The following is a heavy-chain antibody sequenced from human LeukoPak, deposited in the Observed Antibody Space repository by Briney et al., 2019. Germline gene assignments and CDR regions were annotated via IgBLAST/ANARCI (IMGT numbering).Heavy chain of an antibody. CDR3: ARRTTYFDY. J-gene: IGHJ4*02. CDR1: GGSISSSNSY. CDR2: IYYRGRT. Sequence: SETLSLTCTVSGGSISSSNSYWGWLRQPPGKGLEWIGSIYYRGRTYFNPSLKSRVTISVDTSKSKFSLKLSSVTATDTAVYYCARRTTYFDYWGQGTLVTVSS. D-gene: IGHD1-1*01. V-gene: IGHV4-39*01.